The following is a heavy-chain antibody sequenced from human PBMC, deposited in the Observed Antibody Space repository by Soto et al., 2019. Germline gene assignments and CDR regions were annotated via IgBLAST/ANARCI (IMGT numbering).Heavy chain of an antibody. CDR2: IDGYSNFI. Sequence: GGSLRLSCAASGFTFSRYSMNWVRQAPGKGLEWVSSIDGYSNFIYYADSVKGRFIISRDNSKNMVFLQMNSLRIEDTALYFCAKVGVATDGDYFWGQGTVVTVSS. CDR3: AKVGVATDGDYF. V-gene: IGHV3-21*04. CDR1: GFTFSRYS. J-gene: IGHJ4*02. D-gene: IGHD3-3*01.